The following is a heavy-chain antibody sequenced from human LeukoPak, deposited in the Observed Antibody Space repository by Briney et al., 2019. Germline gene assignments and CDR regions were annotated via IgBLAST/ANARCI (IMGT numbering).Heavy chain of an antibody. CDR3: ARYSRGGYSYYSGLDV. CDR1: GGSISTYY. V-gene: IGHV4-59*01. CDR2: VYYTGGT. D-gene: IGHD3-22*01. J-gene: IGHJ6*02. Sequence: SETLSLTCTVPGGSISTYYWNWIRQPPGKGLEWIGSVYYTGGTNYSPSLKSRVTISVDTSKNQFSLRLISVTAADTAVYYCARYSRGGYSYYSGLDVWGQGTTVTVSS.